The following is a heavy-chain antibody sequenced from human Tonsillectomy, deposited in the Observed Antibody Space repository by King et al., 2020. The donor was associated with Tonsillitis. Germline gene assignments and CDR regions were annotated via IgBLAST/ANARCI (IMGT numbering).Heavy chain of an antibody. J-gene: IGHJ3*02. V-gene: IGHV4-4*07. CDR1: GDSISNSY. D-gene: IGHD3-22*01. CDR2: IYSSGSX. CDR3: WRAIKISVGYXPPXAFDM. Sequence: QLQESGPGLVKPSETLSLTCTVSGDSISNSYWNWIRQPAGKRLEWLGRIYSSGSXTYNPSLKGRITMSTDTSKNQFSLKLTSVTAADTAVYYCWRAIKISVGYXPPXAFDMWGXGTMVTVXX.